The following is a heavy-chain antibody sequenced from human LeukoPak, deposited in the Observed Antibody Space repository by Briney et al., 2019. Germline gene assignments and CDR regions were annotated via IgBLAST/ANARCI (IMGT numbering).Heavy chain of an antibody. CDR3: AKGNNDFWSGTRNFDY. CDR2: ISGGGGST. D-gene: IGHD3-3*01. V-gene: IGHV3-23*01. J-gene: IGHJ4*02. Sequence: QPGGSLRLSCAASGFTFNDFAMHWVRQAPGKGLEWVSVISGGGGSTYYADSVKGRFTISRDNSKNTLYLQMNSLRAEDTAVYYCAKGNNDFWSGTRNFDYWGQGTLVTVSS. CDR1: GFTFNDFA.